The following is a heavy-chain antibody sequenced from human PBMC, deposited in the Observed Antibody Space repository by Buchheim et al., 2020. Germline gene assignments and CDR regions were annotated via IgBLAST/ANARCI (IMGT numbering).Heavy chain of an antibody. Sequence: EVQLVESGGGLVQPGGSLRLSCAASGFTFSRYWMSWVRQAPGKGLEWVANIKQDGSEKYYVDSVKGRFTISRDNAKNSLYLQMNSLRAEDTAVYYCARERSRRVVAARGYFDLWGRGTL. D-gene: IGHD2-15*01. CDR3: ARERSRRVVAARGYFDL. V-gene: IGHV3-7*01. CDR1: GFTFSRYW. CDR2: IKQDGSEK. J-gene: IGHJ2*01.